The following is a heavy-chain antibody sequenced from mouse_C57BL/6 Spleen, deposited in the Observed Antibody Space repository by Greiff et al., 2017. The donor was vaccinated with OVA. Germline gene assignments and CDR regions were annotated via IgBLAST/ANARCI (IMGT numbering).Heavy chain of an antibody. V-gene: IGHV1-4*01. D-gene: IGHD1-1*01. CDR1: GYTFTSYT. Sequence: QVQLKQSGAELARPGASVKMSCKASGYTFTSYTMHWVKQRPGQGLEWIGYINPSSGYTKYNQKFKDKATLTADKSSSTAYMQLSSLTSEDSAVYYCARSSLTTVVDWYFDVWGTGTTVTVSS. CDR2: INPSSGYT. J-gene: IGHJ1*03. CDR3: ARSSLTTVVDWYFDV.